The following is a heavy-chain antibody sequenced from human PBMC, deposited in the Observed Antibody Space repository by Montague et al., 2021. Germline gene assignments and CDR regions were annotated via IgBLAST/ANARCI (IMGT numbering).Heavy chain of an antibody. CDR1: GGSISSSSYY. V-gene: IGHV4-39*01. CDR2: IYYSGST. D-gene: IGHD2-15*01. CDR3: VVTASLDYHGMDV. Sequence: SETLSLTCTVSGGSISSSSYYWGWIRQPPGKELEWIGSIYYSGSTYYNPSLKSRLTISVDTSKNQFSLKLSSVTAADTAVYYGVVTASLDYHGMDVWGQGITVTVSS. J-gene: IGHJ6*02.